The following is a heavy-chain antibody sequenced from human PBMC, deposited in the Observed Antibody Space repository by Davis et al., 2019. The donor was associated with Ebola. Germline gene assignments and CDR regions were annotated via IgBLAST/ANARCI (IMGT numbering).Heavy chain of an antibody. J-gene: IGHJ4*02. D-gene: IGHD3-10*01. V-gene: IGHV3-23*01. CDR2: ISGSGGST. Sequence: GESLKISCAASGFTFSGSAMHWVRQASGKGLEWVSAISGSGGSTYYADSVKGRFTISRDNSKDTLYLQMNSLRAEDTAVYYCARARFGPDYFDYWGQGTLVTVSS. CDR3: ARARFGPDYFDY. CDR1: GFTFSGSA.